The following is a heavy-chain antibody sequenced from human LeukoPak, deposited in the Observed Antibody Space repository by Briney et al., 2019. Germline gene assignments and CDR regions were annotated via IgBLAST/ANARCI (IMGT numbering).Heavy chain of an antibody. CDR2: INPNSGGA. Sequence: ASVKVSCKASGYTFTGYYMHWVRQAPGQGLEWMGRINPNSGGANYAQKFQGRVTMTRDTSIGTAYMELSRLRSDDTAVYYCARGGVNYYDSTPQILFDYWGQGTLVTVSS. V-gene: IGHV1-2*06. CDR1: GYTFTGYY. CDR3: ARGGVNYYDSTPQILFDY. D-gene: IGHD3-22*01. J-gene: IGHJ4*02.